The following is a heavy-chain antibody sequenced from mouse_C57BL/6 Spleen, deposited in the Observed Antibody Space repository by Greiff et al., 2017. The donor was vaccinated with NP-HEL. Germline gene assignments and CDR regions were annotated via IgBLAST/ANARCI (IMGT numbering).Heavy chain of an antibody. CDR3: TTPIYYYGSSHPAY. D-gene: IGHD1-1*01. CDR2: IDPENGDT. Sequence: EVQLQQSGAELVRPGASVKLSCTASGFNIKDDYMHWVKQRPEQGLEWIGWIDPENGDTEYASKFQGKATITADTSSNTAYLQLSSLTSEDTAVYYCTTPIYYYGSSHPAYWGQGTLVTVSA. CDR1: GFNIKDDY. J-gene: IGHJ3*01. V-gene: IGHV14-4*01.